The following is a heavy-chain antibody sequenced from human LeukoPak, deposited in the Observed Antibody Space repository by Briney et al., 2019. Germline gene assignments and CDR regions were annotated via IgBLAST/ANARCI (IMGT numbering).Heavy chain of an antibody. V-gene: IGHV4-59*08. Sequence: SETLSLTCAVYGGSFSGYYWSWIRQPPGKGLEWIGYIYYSGSTNYNPSLKSRVTISVDTSKNQFSLRLSSVTAADTAVYYCARHGDPNDSSGWYYFDYWGQGTLVTVSS. J-gene: IGHJ4*02. CDR2: IYYSGST. D-gene: IGHD6-19*01. CDR3: ARHGDPNDSSGWYYFDY. CDR1: GGSFSGYY.